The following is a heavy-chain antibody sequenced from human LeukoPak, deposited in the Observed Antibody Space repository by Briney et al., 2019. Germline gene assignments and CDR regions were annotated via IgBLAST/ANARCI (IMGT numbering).Heavy chain of an antibody. J-gene: IGHJ5*02. D-gene: IGHD3-10*01. CDR2: IIPRFATT. V-gene: IGHV1-69*13. CDR3: VREGYSMVRGRLTSWFDP. Sequence: SVKVSCKASGGSFSNFAISWVRQAPGQGLEWMGQIIPRFATTNYAQKFQGRVTLIADESAGTVYMELSSLRSEDTAVYYCVREGYSMVRGRLTSWFDPWGQGTLVTVSS. CDR1: GGSFSNFA.